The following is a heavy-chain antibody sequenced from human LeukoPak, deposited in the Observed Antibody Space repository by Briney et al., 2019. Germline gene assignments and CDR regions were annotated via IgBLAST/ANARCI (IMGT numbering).Heavy chain of an antibody. CDR1: GYSFTSYW. D-gene: IGHD3-10*01. CDR3: ARLERSMVRGYYGMDV. Sequence: GESLRISCKGSGYSFTSYWISWVRQMPGKGLEWMGRIDPSDSYTNYSPSFQGRVTISADKSISTAYLQWSSLKASDTAMYYCARLERSMVRGYYGMDVWGKGTTVTVSS. J-gene: IGHJ6*04. CDR2: IDPSDSYT. V-gene: IGHV5-10-1*01.